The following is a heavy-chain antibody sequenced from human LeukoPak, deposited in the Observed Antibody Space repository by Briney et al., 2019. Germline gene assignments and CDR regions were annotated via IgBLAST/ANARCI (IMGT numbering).Heavy chain of an antibody. J-gene: IGHJ3*02. V-gene: IGHV1-46*01. D-gene: IGHD1-26*01. CDR2: INPSGGST. Sequence: ASVKVSCEASGYTFTSYYMHWVRQAPGQGLEWMGIINPSGGSTSYAQKFQGRVTMTRDMSTSTVYMELSSLRSEDTAVYYCAARSELDAFDIWGQGTMVTVSS. CDR1: GYTFTSYY. CDR3: AARSELDAFDI.